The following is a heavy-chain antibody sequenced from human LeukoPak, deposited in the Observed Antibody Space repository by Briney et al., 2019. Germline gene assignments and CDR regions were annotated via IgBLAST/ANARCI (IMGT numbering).Heavy chain of an antibody. V-gene: IGHV1-2*02. CDR1: GYTFTGYY. D-gene: IGHD3-3*01. J-gene: IGHJ5*02. CDR2: INPNSGGT. CDR3: ARASGVYDFWGGET. Sequence: ASVKVSCKASGYTFTGYYMHWVRQAPGQGLEWMGWINPNSGGTNYAQKFQGRVTMTRDTSISTAYMELSRLRSDDTAVYYCARASGVYDFWGGETWGQGTLVTVSS.